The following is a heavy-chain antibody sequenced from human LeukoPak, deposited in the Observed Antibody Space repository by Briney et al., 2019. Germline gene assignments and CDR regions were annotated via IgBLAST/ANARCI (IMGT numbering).Heavy chain of an antibody. V-gene: IGHV1-46*01. CDR1: GYTFTSYY. D-gene: IGHD1-26*01. Sequence: ASVKVSCKASGYTFTSYYMHWVRQAPGQGLEWMGIINPSVGSTSYAQKFQGTVTMTRDMSTSTVYMEMNSLTSEDTAVYYCARGHFRLRGGTYHVAFDIWGQGTMVTVSS. CDR3: ARGHFRLRGGTYHVAFDI. CDR2: INPSVGST. J-gene: IGHJ3*02.